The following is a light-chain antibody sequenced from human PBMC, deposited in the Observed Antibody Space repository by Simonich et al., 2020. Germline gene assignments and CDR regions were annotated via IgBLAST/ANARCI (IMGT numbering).Light chain of an antibody. Sequence: DIVMTQSPDSLAVSLGERATINCKSSQSVLYSSNNKNYLAGYQQKPGQPPKLLIYWASTQESGVPDRFSGSGSGTDFTLTISSLQAEDVAVYYCQQYYSTPYTFGQGTKLEIK. CDR2: WAS. CDR1: QSVLYSSNNKNY. CDR3: QQYYSTPYT. J-gene: IGKJ2*01. V-gene: IGKV4-1*01.